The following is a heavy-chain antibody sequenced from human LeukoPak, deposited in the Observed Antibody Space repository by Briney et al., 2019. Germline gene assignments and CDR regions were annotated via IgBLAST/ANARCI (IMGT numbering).Heavy chain of an antibody. J-gene: IGHJ4*02. Sequence: SETLSLTCAVYGGSFSGYYWSWIRQPPGKGLEWIGEINHSGSTNYNSSLKSRVTISLDTSKNQLSLKLSSVTAADTAVYYCARNGDYNLDSWGQGNLVTVSS. D-gene: IGHD4-17*01. CDR2: INHSGST. CDR3: ARNGDYNLDS. V-gene: IGHV4-34*01. CDR1: GGSFSGYY.